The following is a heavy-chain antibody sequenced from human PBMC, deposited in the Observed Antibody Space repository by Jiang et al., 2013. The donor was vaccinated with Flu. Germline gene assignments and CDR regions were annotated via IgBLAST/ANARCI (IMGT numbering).Heavy chain of an antibody. V-gene: IGHV3-30*14. CDR2: ISYDGSNI. CDR3: VRDPPRGYDAPYFDY. CDR1: GFSLSIYA. D-gene: IGHD5-12*01. Sequence: QLVESGGGAVQPGRSLRLSCAASGFSLSIYAMHWVRQAPGKGLEWVGVISYDGSNINYRDSVKGRFTVSRDNSKNKLYLQMNSLRPEDTAVYYCVRDPPRGYDAPYFDYWGQGTLVTVSS. J-gene: IGHJ4*02.